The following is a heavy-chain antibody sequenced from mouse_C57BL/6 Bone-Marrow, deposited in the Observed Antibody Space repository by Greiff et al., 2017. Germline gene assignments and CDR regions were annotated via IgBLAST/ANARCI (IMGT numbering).Heavy chain of an antibody. CDR1: GYTFTDYY. V-gene: IGHV1-76*01. J-gene: IGHJ1*03. CDR2: IYPGSGNT. Sequence: VHLVESGAELVRPGASVKLSCKASGYTFTDYYINWVKQRPGQGLEWIGRIYPGSGNTYYNEKFKGKATLTAEKSSSTAYMQLSSLTSEDSAVYFCANWYFDVWGTGTTVTVSA. CDR3: ANWYFDV.